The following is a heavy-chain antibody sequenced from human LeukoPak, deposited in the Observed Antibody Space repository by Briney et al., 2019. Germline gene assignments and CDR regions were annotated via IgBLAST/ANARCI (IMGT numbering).Heavy chain of an antibody. J-gene: IGHJ4*02. CDR3: ARDATTLTPSGY. D-gene: IGHD4-17*01. CDR1: GYTFTSYD. V-gene: IGHV1-8*01. Sequence: ASVKVSCKASGYTFTSYDINWVRQATGQGLEWMGWMNPNSGNTGYAQKFQGRVTMTRNTSISTAYMELSSLRSEDTAVYYCARDATTLTPSGYWGQGTLVTVSS. CDR2: MNPNSGNT.